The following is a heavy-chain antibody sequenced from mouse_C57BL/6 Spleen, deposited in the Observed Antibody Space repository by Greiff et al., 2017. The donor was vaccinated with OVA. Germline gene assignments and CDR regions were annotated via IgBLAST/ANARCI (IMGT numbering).Heavy chain of an antibody. CDR2: IYPGDGDT. V-gene: IGHV1-82*01. CDR3: ARRSYAMDY. Sequence: VKLKESGPELVKPGASVKISCKASGYAFSSSWMNWVKQRPGKGLEWIGRIYPGDGDTNYNGKFKGKATLTADKSSSTAYMQLSSLTSEDSAVYFCARRSYAMDYWGQGTSVTVSS. J-gene: IGHJ4*01. CDR1: GYAFSSSW.